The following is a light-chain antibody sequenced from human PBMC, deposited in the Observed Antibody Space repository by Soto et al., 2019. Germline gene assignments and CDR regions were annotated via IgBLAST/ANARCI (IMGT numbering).Light chain of an antibody. Sequence: QSALTQPASVSGSPGQSITISCTGTHSDVGGYDYVSWYQQHPGKAPKLMIYEVTNRPSGVSDRFSGSKSGNTASLTIFGLRAEDEADYYCCSYTTAAYLVVFGGGTQLTVL. J-gene: IGLJ2*01. CDR3: CSYTTAAYLVV. CDR2: EVT. V-gene: IGLV2-14*01. CDR1: HSDVGGYDY.